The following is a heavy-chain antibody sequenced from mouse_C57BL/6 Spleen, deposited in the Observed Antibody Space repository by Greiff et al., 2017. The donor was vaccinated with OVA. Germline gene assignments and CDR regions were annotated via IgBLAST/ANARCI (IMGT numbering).Heavy chain of an antibody. CDR2: IDPETGGT. CDR1: GYTFTDYE. V-gene: IGHV1-15*01. CDR3: TRDYYGSLYYFDY. J-gene: IGHJ2*01. Sequence: QVQLQQSGVELVRPGASVTLSCKASGYTFTDYEMHWVKQTPVHGLEWIGAIDPETGGTAYNQKFKGKAILTADKSSSTAYMELRSLTSEDSAVYYCTRDYYGSLYYFDYWGQGTTLTVSS. D-gene: IGHD1-1*01.